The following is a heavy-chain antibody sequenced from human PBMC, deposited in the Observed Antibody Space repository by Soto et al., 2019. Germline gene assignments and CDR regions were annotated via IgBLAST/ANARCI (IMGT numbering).Heavy chain of an antibody. CDR3: VRAQYSSSWYGVY. J-gene: IGHJ4*02. CDR1: GHSISSNYY. D-gene: IGHD6-13*01. CDR2: IYHTGST. Sequence: WETLSLTCALSGHSISSNYYWGWIREAPGKGPEWIASIYHTGSTSYNPSLKSRVTISEDTSKNQFSLRLSSVTAADTAVYYCVRAQYSSSWYGVYWGQGTPVTVSS. V-gene: IGHV4-38-2*01.